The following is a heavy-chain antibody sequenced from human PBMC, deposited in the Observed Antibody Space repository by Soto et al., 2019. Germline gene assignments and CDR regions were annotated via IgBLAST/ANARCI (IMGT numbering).Heavy chain of an antibody. CDR3: ARHPPSLLWFGEPHYYYMDV. CDR1: GGSISSSSYY. Sequence: QLQLQESGPGLVKPSETLSLTCTVSGGSISSSSYYWGWIRQPPGKGLEWIGSIYYSGSTYYNPSLKSRVTISVDTSKNQFSLKLSSVTAADTAVYYCARHPPSLLWFGEPHYYYMDVWGKGTTVTVSS. J-gene: IGHJ6*03. V-gene: IGHV4-39*01. D-gene: IGHD3-10*01. CDR2: IYYSGST.